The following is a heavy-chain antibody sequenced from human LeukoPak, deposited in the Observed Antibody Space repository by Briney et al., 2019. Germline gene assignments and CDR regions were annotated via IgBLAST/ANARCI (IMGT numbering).Heavy chain of an antibody. CDR2: IKQDGYEX. D-gene: IGHD1-26*01. CDR1: GFTFSSYT. Sequence: PGGSLRLSCAASGFTFSSYTMNWVRQAPEKGLXXXANIKQDGYEXYXXDXXXXRFTISRDNAKNSLYLQMNSLRADDTAIYYCARDKIVGPTTLDYWGQGTLVTVSS. V-gene: IGHV3-7*01. CDR3: ARDKIVGPTTLDY. J-gene: IGHJ4*02.